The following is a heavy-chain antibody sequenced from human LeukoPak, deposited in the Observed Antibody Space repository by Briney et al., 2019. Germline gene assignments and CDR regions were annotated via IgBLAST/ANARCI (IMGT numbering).Heavy chain of an antibody. CDR3: TTEVLEGATDGTFDI. CDR2: IGSDGKT. J-gene: IGHJ3*02. CDR1: GFTFSAYA. D-gene: IGHD1-26*01. Sequence: GGSLRLSCEASGFTFSAYAMTWVRQAPGKGLEWVSSIGSDGKTHYSESVKGRFAISRDNSKSMLFLQLNSLRAEDTAVYYCTTEVLEGATDGTFDIWGQGTMVTVSS. V-gene: IGHV3-23*01.